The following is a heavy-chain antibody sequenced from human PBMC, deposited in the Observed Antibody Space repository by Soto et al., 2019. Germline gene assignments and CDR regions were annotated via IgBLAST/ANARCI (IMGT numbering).Heavy chain of an antibody. Sequence: SETLPLTCTVSGGSIGSYYWGWIRQPPGKGLEWIGSIYYSGSTYYNPSLKSRVTISVDTSKNQFSLKLSSVTAADTAVYYCARLNQSTGTTSLFDYWGQGTLVTVSS. CDR1: GGSIGSYY. V-gene: IGHV4-39*07. D-gene: IGHD1-7*01. CDR2: IYYSGST. CDR3: ARLNQSTGTTSLFDY. J-gene: IGHJ4*02.